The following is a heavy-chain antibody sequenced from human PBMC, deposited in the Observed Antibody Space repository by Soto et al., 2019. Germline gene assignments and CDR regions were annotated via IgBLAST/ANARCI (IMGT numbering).Heavy chain of an antibody. CDR1: GFTFSSYA. CDR3: AKAPRELEWFTSLYYYYYIDV. J-gene: IGHJ6*03. Sequence: GGSLRLSCAASGFTFSSYAMSWVRQAPGKGLEWVSAISGSGGSTYYADSVKGRFTISRDNSKNTLYLQMNSLRAEDTAVYYCAKAPRELEWFTSLYYYYYIDVWGKGTTVTVSS. CDR2: ISGSGGST. V-gene: IGHV3-23*01. D-gene: IGHD3-3*01.